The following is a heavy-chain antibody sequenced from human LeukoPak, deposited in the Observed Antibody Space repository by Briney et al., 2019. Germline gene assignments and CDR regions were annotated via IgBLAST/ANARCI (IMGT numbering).Heavy chain of an antibody. D-gene: IGHD4-11*01. J-gene: IGHJ4*02. CDR3: VRPYSNSYFDY. CDR2: VYQSGIT. Sequence: SETLSLTCAVSGYSISSGYYWGWIRQPPGKGLEWIGNVYQSGITYYNASLKSRVTISVDTSKNQFSLKLNSVTAADTAVYYCVRPYSNSYFDYWGQGTLVTVSS. V-gene: IGHV4-38-2*01. CDR1: GYSISSGYY.